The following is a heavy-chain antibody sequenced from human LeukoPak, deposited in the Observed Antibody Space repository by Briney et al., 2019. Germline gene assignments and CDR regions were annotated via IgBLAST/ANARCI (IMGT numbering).Heavy chain of an antibody. CDR2: ISGGGGST. Sequence: GGSLRLSCAASGFTFSSYGMSWVRQAPGKGLEWVSAISGGGGSTYYADSVKGRFTISRDNSKNTLYLQMNSLRAEDTAVFYCAKDPLGYSSSWPYNWFDPWGQGTLVTVSS. V-gene: IGHV3-23*01. CDR1: GFTFSSYG. D-gene: IGHD6-13*01. J-gene: IGHJ5*02. CDR3: AKDPLGYSSSWPYNWFDP.